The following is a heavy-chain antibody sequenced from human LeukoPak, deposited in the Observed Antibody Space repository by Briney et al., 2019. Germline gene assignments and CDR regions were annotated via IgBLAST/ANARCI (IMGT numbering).Heavy chain of an antibody. CDR1: GFTFSSYA. Sequence: GGSLRLSCAASGFTFSSYAMSWVRQAPGKGLEWVSAISGSGGSTYYADSVKGRFTISRDNSKNTLYLQMNSLRAEDTAVYYCAKISRGGDSSSWYEGYFQHWGQGTLVTVSS. V-gene: IGHV3-23*01. CDR2: ISGSGGST. J-gene: IGHJ1*01. CDR3: AKISRGGDSSSWYEGYFQH. D-gene: IGHD6-13*01.